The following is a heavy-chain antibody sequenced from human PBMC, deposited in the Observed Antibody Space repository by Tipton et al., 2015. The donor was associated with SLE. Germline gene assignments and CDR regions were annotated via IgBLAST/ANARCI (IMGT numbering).Heavy chain of an antibody. V-gene: IGHV4-59*12. CDR3: ARDLLRFPPDY. Sequence: TLSLTCSVSGGSISSYYWSWIRQPPGKGLEWIGYIYYSGSTKCNPSLKSRVTISVDTSKNQFSLKLSSVTAADTAVYYCARDLLRFPPDYWGQGTLVTVSS. CDR1: GGSISSYY. J-gene: IGHJ4*02. D-gene: IGHD2-15*01. CDR2: IYYSGST.